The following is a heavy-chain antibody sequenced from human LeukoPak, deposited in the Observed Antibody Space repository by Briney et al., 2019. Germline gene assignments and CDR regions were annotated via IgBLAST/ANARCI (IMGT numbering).Heavy chain of an antibody. V-gene: IGHV4-59*01. Sequence: SETLSLTCTVSGGSMGSYYWSWIRQPPGKGLEWIGYVYSSGSTNYNPSLESRVTISVDTSKSQFSLKLTSVTAADTAVYYCARLVGYYDSSGYSPSYYYGMDVWGQGTLVTVSS. D-gene: IGHD3-22*01. CDR2: VYSSGST. CDR1: GGSMGSYY. J-gene: IGHJ6*02. CDR3: ARLVGYYDSSGYSPSYYYGMDV.